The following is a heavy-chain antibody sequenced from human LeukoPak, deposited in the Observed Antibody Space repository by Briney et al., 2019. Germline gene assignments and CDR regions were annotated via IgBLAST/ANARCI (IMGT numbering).Heavy chain of an antibody. D-gene: IGHD5-18*01. CDR3: ARALIRGYNSAGLYFDY. CDR1: GYSFTSYA. Sequence: ALGKVSCKASGYSFTSYAMHWVRQTPGQRLEWMGWINVGNGNTKYSQKFQGRVTITADESTSTAYMELSSLRSEDTAVYYCARALIRGYNSAGLYFDYWGQGTLVTVSS. J-gene: IGHJ4*02. V-gene: IGHV1-3*01. CDR2: INVGNGNT.